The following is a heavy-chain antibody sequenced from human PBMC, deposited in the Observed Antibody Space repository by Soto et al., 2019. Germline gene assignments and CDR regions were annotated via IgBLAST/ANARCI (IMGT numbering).Heavy chain of an antibody. J-gene: IGHJ4*02. D-gene: IGHD3-16*01. CDR3: AKGGSFDI. CDR2: ITHDGYNR. CDR1: GFSFSDYG. Sequence: QVQLVESGGSVVQPGGSRRLSCAASGFSFSDYGLHWVRQAPGKGREWLALITHDGYNRYYADSVKGRFTISRDNSKNTIFLQMNSLKSEDTAVYYCAKGGSFDIWGQGTPVTVSS. V-gene: IGHV3-30*18.